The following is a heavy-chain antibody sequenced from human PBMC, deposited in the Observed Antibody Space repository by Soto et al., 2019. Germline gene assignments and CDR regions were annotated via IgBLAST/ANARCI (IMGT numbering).Heavy chain of an antibody. V-gene: IGHV3-7*01. J-gene: IGHJ3*02. Sequence: EVQLVESGGGLVQPVGSLRLSCAASEFTFSSYWMHWVRQAPGKGLEWVANINQDGNENYYVDSVKGRFTISRDNAKNSLYLQMNSLRAEDTAVYYCARELLRFCAFDIWGQGTMVTVSS. CDR2: INQDGNEN. D-gene: IGHD2-15*01. CDR3: ARELLRFCAFDI. CDR1: EFTFSSYW.